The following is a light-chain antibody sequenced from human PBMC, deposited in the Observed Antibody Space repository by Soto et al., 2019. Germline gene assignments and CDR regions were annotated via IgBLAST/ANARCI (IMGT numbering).Light chain of an antibody. CDR3: QQYDNLPLT. V-gene: IGKV1-33*01. J-gene: IGKJ4*01. CDR2: GAS. CDR1: QDISNY. Sequence: DIQMTQSPSSLSASVGDRVTITCQASQDISNYLNWYQQKPGKAPKLLIYGASNLETGVPSSFSGSGSGTNFTFTISSLQSEDIATYYCQQYDNLPLTFGGGTKVEIK.